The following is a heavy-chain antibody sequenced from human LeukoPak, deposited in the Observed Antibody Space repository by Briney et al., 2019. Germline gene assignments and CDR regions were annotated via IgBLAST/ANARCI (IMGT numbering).Heavy chain of an antibody. CDR2: ISGSGGST. D-gene: IGHD6-6*01. V-gene: IGHV3-23*01. CDR1: GFTFNNYA. Sequence: GGSLRLSCAASGFTFNNYAMSWVRQAPGKGLEWVSAISGSGGSTYYADSVKGRFTISRDNAKNSLYLQMNSLRAEDMALYYCAKDITYSSSALDVWGKGTTVTVSS. J-gene: IGHJ6*04. CDR3: AKDITYSSSALDV.